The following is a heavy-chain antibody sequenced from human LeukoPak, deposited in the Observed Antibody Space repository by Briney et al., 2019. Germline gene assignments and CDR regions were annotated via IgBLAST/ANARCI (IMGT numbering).Heavy chain of an antibody. CDR1: RGSISSSSYY. CDR2: IYTSGST. D-gene: IGHD4-17*01. CDR3: ASGDYFY. V-gene: IGHV4-61*02. J-gene: IGHJ4*02. Sequence: SETLSLTCTVSRGSISSSSYYWSWIRQPAGKGLEWIGRIYTSGSTNYNPSLKSRVTMSVDTSKNQFSLKLSSVTAADTAVYYCASGDYFYWGQGTLVTVSS.